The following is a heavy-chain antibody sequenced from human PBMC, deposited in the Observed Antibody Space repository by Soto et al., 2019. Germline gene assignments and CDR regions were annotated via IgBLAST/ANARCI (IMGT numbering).Heavy chain of an antibody. J-gene: IGHJ4*02. V-gene: IGHV3-73*01. CDR2: VRSKVNNYAT. CDR3: TSTWGRVATNAEATRTYDY. CDR1: GFSFSGSA. Sequence: EVQLVESGGGLVQPGGSLKLSCAASGFSFSGSAMHWVRQASGKGLEWVGRVRSKVNNYATSYAASVKGRFTISRDDSKNTAYLQMNSLTTEDTALYYCTSTWGRVATNAEATRTYDYWGQGTLGTVSS. D-gene: IGHD5-12*01.